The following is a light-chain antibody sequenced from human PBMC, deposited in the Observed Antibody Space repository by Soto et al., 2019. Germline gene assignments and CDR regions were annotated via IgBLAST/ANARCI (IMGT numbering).Light chain of an antibody. CDR2: GTS. V-gene: IGKV3-20*01. J-gene: IGKJ1*01. CDR1: QSVSSYY. Sequence: EIVLTQSPGTLSLSPGERATLSCRASQSVSSYYLAWYQQKPGQAPRLLIYGTSSRATGIPDRFSGSGSGTDFTLTISRLEPEDFAVYYCQQYGSSPRTFGHGTKLDIK. CDR3: QQYGSSPRT.